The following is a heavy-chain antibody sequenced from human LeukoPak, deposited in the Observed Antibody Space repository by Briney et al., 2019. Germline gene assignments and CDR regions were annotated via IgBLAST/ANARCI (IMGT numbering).Heavy chain of an antibody. CDR2: IYYSGST. CDR1: GGSISSYY. CDR3: ARHLSSGYYVDAFDI. Sequence: SATLSLTCTVSGGSISSYYWSWIRQPPGKGLEWIGYIYYSGSTNYNPSLKSRVTISVDTSKNQFSLKLSSVTAADTAVYYCARHLSSGYYVDAFDIWGQGTMVTVSS. J-gene: IGHJ3*02. D-gene: IGHD3-22*01. V-gene: IGHV4-59*01.